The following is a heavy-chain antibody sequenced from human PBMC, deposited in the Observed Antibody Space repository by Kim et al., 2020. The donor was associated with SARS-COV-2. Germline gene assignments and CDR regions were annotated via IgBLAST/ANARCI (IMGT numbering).Heavy chain of an antibody. Sequence: GGSLRLSCAASGFTFSSYEMNWVRQAPGKGLEWVSYISSSGSTIYYADSVKGRFTISRDNAKNSLYLQMNSLRAEDTAVYYCARDRQASSNDFWSGYRGYYYYGMDVWGQGTTVTVSS. CDR3: ARDRQASSNDFWSGYRGYYYYGMDV. D-gene: IGHD3-3*01. CDR2: ISSSGSTI. V-gene: IGHV3-48*03. J-gene: IGHJ6*02. CDR1: GFTFSSYE.